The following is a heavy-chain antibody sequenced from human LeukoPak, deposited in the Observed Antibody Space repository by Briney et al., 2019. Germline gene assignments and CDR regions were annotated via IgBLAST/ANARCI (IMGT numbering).Heavy chain of an antibody. J-gene: IGHJ4*02. CDR3: ARDGGDGYNPDRPTD. CDR1: GYTFAGYY. Sequence: ASVKVSCKASGYTFAGYYIHWVRQAPGQGLEWMGWIIPHSGGTNYAQKFQDRVTMTRDTSISTAYMELSRLRSDDTAVYYCARDGGDGYNPDRPTDWGQGTLVTVPS. CDR2: IIPHSGGT. D-gene: IGHD5-24*01. V-gene: IGHV1-2*02.